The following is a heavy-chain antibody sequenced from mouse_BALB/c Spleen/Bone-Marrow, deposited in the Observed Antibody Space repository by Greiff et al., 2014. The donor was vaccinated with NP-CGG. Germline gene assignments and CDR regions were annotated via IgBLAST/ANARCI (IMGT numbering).Heavy chain of an antibody. V-gene: IGHV5-6-3*01. D-gene: IGHD1-1*01. Sequence: EVQLVESGGGLVQPGGSLKLSCVASGFTFSSYGMSWVRQTPDKRLELVATINNNGGSTYYPDSVKGQFTISRDSAKNTLYLQMSSLKSEDTAMYYCARVYGWYFDVWGAGTTVTVSS. CDR1: GFTFSSYG. J-gene: IGHJ1*01. CDR2: INNNGGST. CDR3: ARVYGWYFDV.